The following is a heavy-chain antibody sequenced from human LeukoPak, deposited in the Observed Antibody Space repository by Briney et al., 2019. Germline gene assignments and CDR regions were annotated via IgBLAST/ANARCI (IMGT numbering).Heavy chain of an antibody. Sequence: VASVKVSCKASGGTFSSYAISWVRQAPGQGLEWMGGIIPIFGTANYAQKFQGRVTITADESTSTAYMELSSLRSEDTAVYYCARGHDFVWGSYRTSFDYWGQGTLVTVSS. CDR3: ARGHDFVWGSYRTSFDY. D-gene: IGHD3-16*02. J-gene: IGHJ4*02. CDR2: IIPIFGTA. CDR1: GGTFSSYA. V-gene: IGHV1-69*13.